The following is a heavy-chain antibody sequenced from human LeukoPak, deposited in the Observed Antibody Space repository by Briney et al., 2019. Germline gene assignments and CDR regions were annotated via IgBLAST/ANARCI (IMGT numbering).Heavy chain of an antibody. Sequence: GRSLRLSCAASGLTFDDYAMHWVRQAPGKGLEWVAVISHDGSNKYYADSVKGRFTISRDNSKNTLYVQMNSLRPEDTAVYYCARDRGATYYYYAMDVWGQGTTVTVSS. J-gene: IGHJ6*02. CDR3: ARDRGATYYYYAMDV. CDR2: ISHDGSNK. V-gene: IGHV3-30-3*01. CDR1: GLTFDDYA.